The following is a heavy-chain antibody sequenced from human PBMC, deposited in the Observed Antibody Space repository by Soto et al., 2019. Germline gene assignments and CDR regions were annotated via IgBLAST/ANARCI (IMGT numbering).Heavy chain of an antibody. Sequence: SETLSLTCTVSGGSISSSSYYWGWIRQPPGKGLEWIGSIYYSGSTYYNPSLKSRVTISVDTSKNQFSLKLSSVTAADTAVYYRARHINWHYDFDPWGQGTLVSVSS. CDR2: IYYSGST. CDR3: ARHINWHYDFDP. J-gene: IGHJ5*02. D-gene: IGHD1-7*01. V-gene: IGHV4-39*01. CDR1: GGSISSSSYY.